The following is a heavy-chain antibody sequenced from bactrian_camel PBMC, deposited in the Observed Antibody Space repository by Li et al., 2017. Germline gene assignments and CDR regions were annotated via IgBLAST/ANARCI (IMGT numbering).Heavy chain of an antibody. D-gene: IGHD1*01. J-gene: IGHJ4*01. V-gene: IGHV3S31*01. CDR3: AALDRFCYTSNPQYNY. CDR2: VNSGGGST. Sequence: VQLVESGGGLVQPGGSLRLSCAASGFTFSIIPMTWVRQAPGKGLEWVSAVNSGGGSTYYADSAKGRFTISKGNTGNTLYLQMNSLKPEDTAMYYCAALDRFCYTSNPQYNYWGQGTQVTVS. CDR1: GFTFSIIP.